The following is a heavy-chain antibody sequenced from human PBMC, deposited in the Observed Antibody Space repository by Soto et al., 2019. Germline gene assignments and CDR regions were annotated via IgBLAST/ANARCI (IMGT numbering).Heavy chain of an antibody. CDR2: FNPKTGGA. CDR3: ARASAAATSWFDY. J-gene: IGHJ5*01. D-gene: IGHD6-25*01. V-gene: IGHV1-2*02. Sequence: QVQLVQSAAEVERPGASVKVSCQISGYSFPAFYIHWVRQAPGQGLEWVGWFNPKTGGANSAQKFQGRVTMTRATSISTVYIDLSGLTSDDTAVYYCARASAAATSWFDYWGQGTLVTVSS. CDR1: GYSFPAFY.